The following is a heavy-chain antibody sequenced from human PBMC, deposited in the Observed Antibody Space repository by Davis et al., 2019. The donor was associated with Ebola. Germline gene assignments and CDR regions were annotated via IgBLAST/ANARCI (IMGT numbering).Heavy chain of an antibody. J-gene: IGHJ5*02. Sequence: HSQTLSLTCAISGDSVYGKNGAWNWIRQSPSRGLEWLGRTYYRSKWYNEYAVSVRSRMTIYPDTSKNQFSLQLSSVTPEDTAVYFCTRGLSPWGQGTLVTVSS. CDR3: TRGLSP. V-gene: IGHV6-1*01. CDR1: GDSVYGKNGA. CDR2: TYYRSKWYN.